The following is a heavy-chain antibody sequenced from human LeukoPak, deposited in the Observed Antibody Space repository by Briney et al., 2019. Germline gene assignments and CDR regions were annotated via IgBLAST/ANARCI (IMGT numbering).Heavy chain of an antibody. V-gene: IGHV1-46*01. D-gene: IGHD5-18*01. CDR3: ARAHTAMVTFDY. CDR1: GGTFSSYA. CDR2: INPSGGST. Sequence: ASVKVSCKASGGTFSSYAISWVRQAPGQGLEWMGIINPSGGSTSYAQKFQGRVTMTRDTSTSTVYMELSSLRSEDTAVYYCARAHTAMVTFDYWGRGTLVTVSS. J-gene: IGHJ4*02.